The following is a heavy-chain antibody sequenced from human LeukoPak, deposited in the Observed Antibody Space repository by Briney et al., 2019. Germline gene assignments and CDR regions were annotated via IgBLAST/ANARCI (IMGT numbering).Heavy chain of an antibody. J-gene: IGHJ4*02. CDR2: VYFTGST. CDR3: ARDDWDTMVRGVPDY. V-gene: IGHV4-59*01. CDR1: GGSIRPYH. D-gene: IGHD3-10*01. Sequence: SETLSLTCSVSGGSIRPYHWSWVRQPPGKGLEWIGNVYFTGSTNNNPSLKSRVTISVETSKNQLSLKLNSVTAADTAVYYCARDDWDTMVRGVPDYWGQGTLVTVSS.